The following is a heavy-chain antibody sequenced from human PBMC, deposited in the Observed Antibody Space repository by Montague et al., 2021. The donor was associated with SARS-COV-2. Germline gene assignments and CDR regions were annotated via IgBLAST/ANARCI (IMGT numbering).Heavy chain of an antibody. CDR1: GDSIRSYH. CDR3: TRDRGIAAADNYYYGMDV. D-gene: IGHD6-13*01. CDR2: ISDSGRT. J-gene: IGHJ6*02. Sequence: SKTLSLTCTVSGDSIRSYHCTWIRQPPGKGLEWIGRISDSGRTIXNPSLKSRVTISVDTSKNQFFLKLRSMVAADTAIYYCTRDRGIAAADNYYYGMDVWGPGTTVTVSS. V-gene: IGHV4-59*13.